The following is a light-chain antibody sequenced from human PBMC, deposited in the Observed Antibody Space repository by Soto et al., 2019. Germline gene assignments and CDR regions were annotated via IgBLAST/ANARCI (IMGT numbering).Light chain of an antibody. CDR3: QQRSNWPLT. CDR2: DAS. CDR1: QSVSTY. Sequence: EIVLTQSPATLSLSPGERATLSCRASQSVSTYLAWYQQKPGQAPRLLIYDASNRATGIPARFSGSGSGTDFTLTISSLESEDFAVYYCQQRSNWPLTFGGGIKVELK. J-gene: IGKJ4*01. V-gene: IGKV3-11*01.